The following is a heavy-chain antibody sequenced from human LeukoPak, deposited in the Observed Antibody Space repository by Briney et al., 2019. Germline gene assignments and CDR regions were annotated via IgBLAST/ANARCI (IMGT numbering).Heavy chain of an antibody. Sequence: TASETLSLTCTVSGGSISSYYWSWIRQPAGKGLEWIGRIYTSGSTNYNPSLKSRVTMSVDTSKNQSSLKLSSVTAADTAVYYCAREGGITIFGVVTRGPFDYWGQGTLVTVSS. V-gene: IGHV4-4*07. CDR3: AREGGITIFGVVTRGPFDY. CDR1: GGSISSYY. J-gene: IGHJ4*02. D-gene: IGHD3-3*01. CDR2: IYTSGST.